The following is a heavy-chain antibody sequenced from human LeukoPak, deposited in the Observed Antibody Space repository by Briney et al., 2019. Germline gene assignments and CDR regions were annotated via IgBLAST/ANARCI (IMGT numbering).Heavy chain of an antibody. CDR3: ARSDYGDYDWFDP. CDR2: ISYDGSNK. Sequence: PGGSLRLSCAASGFTFSSYAIHWVRQAPGKGLEWVAVISYDGSNKYYADSVKGRFTISRDNSKNTLYLQMNSLRAEDTAVYYCARSDYGDYDWFDPWGQGTLVTVSS. V-gene: IGHV3-30-3*01. J-gene: IGHJ5*02. CDR1: GFTFSSYA. D-gene: IGHD4-17*01.